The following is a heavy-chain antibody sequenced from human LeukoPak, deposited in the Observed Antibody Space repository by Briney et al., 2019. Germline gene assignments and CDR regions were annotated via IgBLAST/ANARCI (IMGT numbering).Heavy chain of an antibody. J-gene: IGHJ4*02. Sequence: GGSLRLSCAASGLTFSSHWMHWVRQAPGKGLVWVSHINSDGSWTSYADSVKGRFTISKDNAKNTVYLQMNSLRAEDTAVYYCVSFYETYWGRGALVTVSS. CDR3: VSFYETY. CDR2: INSDGSWT. CDR1: GLTFSSHW. V-gene: IGHV3-74*01. D-gene: IGHD2/OR15-2a*01.